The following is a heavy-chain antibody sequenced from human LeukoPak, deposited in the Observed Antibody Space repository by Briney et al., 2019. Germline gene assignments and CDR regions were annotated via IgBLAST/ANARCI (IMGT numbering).Heavy chain of an antibody. CDR1: SGSISSYY. CDR2: ISTSGST. CDR3: ARVRYSDSSVLTRKRSYYFDY. V-gene: IGHV4-4*07. D-gene: IGHD3-22*01. Sequence: PSETLSLTCTVSSGSISSYYWSWMRQPAGKGLESIGHISTSGSTNYNPSLKSRVTMSVDTSKNQFSLKLSSVTAADTAVYYCARVRYSDSSVLTRKRSYYFDYWGQGTLVTVSS. J-gene: IGHJ4*02.